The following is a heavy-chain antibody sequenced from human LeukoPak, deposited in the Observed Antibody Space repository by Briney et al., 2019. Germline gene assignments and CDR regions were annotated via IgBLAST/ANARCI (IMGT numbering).Heavy chain of an antibody. CDR1: GGSISSSSYY. J-gene: IGHJ3*02. CDR3: ARGRTGEDAFDI. Sequence: SETLSLTCTVSGGSISSSSYYWSWIRQPPGKGLEWIGNIYYSGSTYCDPSLKSRVTISIDTSRNQFSLKLSSVTAADTAVYYCARGRTGEDAFDIWGQGTMVTVSS. D-gene: IGHD7-27*01. CDR2: IYYSGST. V-gene: IGHV4-39*07.